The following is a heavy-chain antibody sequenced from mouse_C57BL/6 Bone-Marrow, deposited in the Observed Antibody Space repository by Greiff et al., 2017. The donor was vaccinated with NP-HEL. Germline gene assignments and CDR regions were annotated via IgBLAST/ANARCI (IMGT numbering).Heavy chain of an antibody. CDR1: GYTFTSSG. V-gene: IGHV1-81*01. CDR2: IYPRSGNT. D-gene: IGHD2-3*01. J-gene: IGHJ2*01. CDR3: GGADGYYVGGFDY. Sequence: QVQLQQSGAELARPGASVKLSCKASGYTFTSSGISWVKQRTGQGLEWIGEIYPRSGNTYYNEKFKGKATLTADKSSSTAYMELRSLTSEDSAVYFCGGADGYYVGGFDYWGQGTTLTVSS.